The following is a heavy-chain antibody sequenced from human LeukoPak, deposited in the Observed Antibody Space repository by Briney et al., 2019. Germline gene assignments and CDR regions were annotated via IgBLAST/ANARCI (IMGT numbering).Heavy chain of an antibody. D-gene: IGHD3-16*01. CDR3: ARQGYPSITQGNWFDP. Sequence: SETLSLTCTVSGGSIRSSTYYWGWIRQSPGKGLEWIGSFYYSGNTYYNPSLKSRISISVDTSKNQFSLKLSSVTAADTAVYYCARQGYPSITQGNWFDPWGQGILV. CDR2: FYYSGNT. CDR1: GGSIRSSTYY. V-gene: IGHV4-39*01. J-gene: IGHJ5*02.